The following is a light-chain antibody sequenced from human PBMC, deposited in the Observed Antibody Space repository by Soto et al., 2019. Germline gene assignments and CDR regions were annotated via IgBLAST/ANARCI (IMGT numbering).Light chain of an antibody. CDR2: EAS. Sequence: DLQMTQSPSSLSASVGDRVTITCQASQDITNDLNWYQQKPGKAPKVLIYEASNLETGVPSRFSGSGSGTDFTFTISSLQPEDIETYFCQQYDNVPLTFGGGTKVEIK. V-gene: IGKV1-33*01. CDR3: QQYDNVPLT. J-gene: IGKJ4*01. CDR1: QDITND.